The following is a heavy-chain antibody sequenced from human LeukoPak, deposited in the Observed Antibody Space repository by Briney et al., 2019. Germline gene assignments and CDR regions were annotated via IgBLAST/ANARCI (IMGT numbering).Heavy chain of an antibody. V-gene: IGHV3-7*01. CDR1: GFTFNNYW. CDR3: AGSSGWLFDY. J-gene: IGHJ4*02. D-gene: IGHD6-19*01. CDR2: IKEDESEI. Sequence: GGSLRLSCVGTGFTFNNYWMNWVRQAPGKGLEWVANIKEDESEIYYVDSVQGRFTTSRDNTKNSVYLQMNSLRAEDTAVYYCAGSSGWLFDYWGQGTLVAVSS.